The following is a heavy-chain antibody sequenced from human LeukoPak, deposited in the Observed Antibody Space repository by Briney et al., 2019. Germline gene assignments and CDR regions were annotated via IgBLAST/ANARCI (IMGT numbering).Heavy chain of an antibody. CDR2: ISYDGSNK. D-gene: IGHD3-10*01. CDR3: ARDGINYYGSGSYPGY. CDR1: GFTFSSYA. J-gene: IGHJ4*02. Sequence: GGSLRLSCAASGFTFSSYAMHWVRQAPGKGLEWVAVISYDGSNKYYADSVKGRFTISRDNSKNTLYLQMNSLRAEDTAVYYCARDGINYYGSGSYPGYWGPGTLVTVSS. V-gene: IGHV3-30*04.